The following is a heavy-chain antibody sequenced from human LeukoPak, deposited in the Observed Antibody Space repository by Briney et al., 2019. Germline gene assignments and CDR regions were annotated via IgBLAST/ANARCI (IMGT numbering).Heavy chain of an antibody. J-gene: IGHJ4*02. Sequence: GGSLRLSCAASGFTFSSYSMNCVRQAPGKGLEWVSSISSSSSYIYYADSVKGRFTISRDNAKNSLYLQMNSLRAEDTAVYYCARDRGGSYAYDYWGQGTLVTVSS. V-gene: IGHV3-21*01. CDR1: GFTFSSYS. CDR2: ISSSSSYI. CDR3: ARDRGGSYAYDY. D-gene: IGHD3-16*01.